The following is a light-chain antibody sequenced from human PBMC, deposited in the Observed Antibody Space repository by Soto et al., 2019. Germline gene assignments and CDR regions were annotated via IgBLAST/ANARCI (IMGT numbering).Light chain of an antibody. V-gene: IGKV1-5*01. Sequence: IHMTQSPSTVSASVGDSVTISCRASQDIVIYLAWYQQKPGRAPKLLIFDASTLQSGVSPRFRGSGSGSEFSLTISNLQPDDAGVYFCQHYTLSSGPFGGGTRVET. CDR2: DAS. CDR3: QHYTLSSGP. CDR1: QDIVIY. J-gene: IGKJ4*02.